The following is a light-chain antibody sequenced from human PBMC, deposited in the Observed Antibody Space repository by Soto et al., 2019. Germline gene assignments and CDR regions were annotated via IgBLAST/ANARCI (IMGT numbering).Light chain of an antibody. J-gene: IGLJ2*01. CDR3: QVWDSSSDMV. CDR2: YDS. V-gene: IGLV3-21*04. CDR1: NIGSKS. Sequence: SSELTQPPSVSVAPGKTARITCGGNNIGSKSVHWYQQKPGQAPVLVIYYDSDRPSGIPERFSGSNSGNTATLTISRVEAGDEADCYCQVWDSSSDMVFGGGTQLTVL.